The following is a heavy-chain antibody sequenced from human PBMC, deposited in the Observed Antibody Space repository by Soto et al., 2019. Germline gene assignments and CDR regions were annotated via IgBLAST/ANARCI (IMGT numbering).Heavy chain of an antibody. CDR3: AKDGTVTSAFDY. D-gene: IGHD4-17*01. CDR1: GVTFSSYA. V-gene: IGHV3-23*01. CDR2: ISGSGGST. J-gene: IGHJ4*02. Sequence: EVQLLESGGGLVQPGGSLRLSCAASGVTFSSYAMSWVRQAPGKGLEWVSAISGSGGSTYYADSVKGRFTISRDNSKNTLYLQMNSLRAEDTAVYYCAKDGTVTSAFDYWGQGTLVTVSS.